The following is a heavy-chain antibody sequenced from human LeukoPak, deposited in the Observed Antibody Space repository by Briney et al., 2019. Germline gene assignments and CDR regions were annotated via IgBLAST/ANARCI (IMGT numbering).Heavy chain of an antibody. Sequence: ASVKVSCKASGYTFSQNHMYWIRQAPGQGLEAMGWISPDNGATKYAQKFQGRINMTGDTSISTGYMELSSLTSDDTAIYFCARKMGRNAFDVWGQGTLLTVSS. CDR1: GYTFSQNH. V-gene: IGHV1-2*02. CDR2: ISPDNGAT. CDR3: ARKMGRNAFDV. J-gene: IGHJ3*01. D-gene: IGHD3-10*01.